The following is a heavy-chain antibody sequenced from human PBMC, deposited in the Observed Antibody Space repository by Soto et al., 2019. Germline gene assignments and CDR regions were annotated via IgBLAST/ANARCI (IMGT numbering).Heavy chain of an antibody. J-gene: IGHJ5*02. Sequence: SETLSLTCTVSGGSISSYYWSWIRQPPGKGLEWIGYIYYSGSTNYNPSLKSRVTISVDTSKNQFSLKLSSVTAADTAVYYCARMVYYYDSSGYYHPAFISNNWFDPWGQGTLVTVSS. CDR1: GGSISSYY. V-gene: IGHV4-59*01. CDR2: IYYSGST. CDR3: ARMVYYYDSSGYYHPAFISNNWFDP. D-gene: IGHD3-22*01.